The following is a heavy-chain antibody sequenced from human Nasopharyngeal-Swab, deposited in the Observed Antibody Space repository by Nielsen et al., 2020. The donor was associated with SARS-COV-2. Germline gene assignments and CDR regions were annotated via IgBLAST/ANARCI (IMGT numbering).Heavy chain of an antibody. CDR2: INWNSGSP. V-gene: IGHV3-9*01. D-gene: IGHD3-10*01. J-gene: IGHJ6*02. Sequence: SLKISFTASGFTFDHYAMNWVRQAPGKGLEWVSGINWNSGSPGYADSVKGRFTIPRDNDKNTLYLQMNSLRPEDTDLYYCAKDMGNYYGSTRMDVWGQGTRVTVSS. CDR1: GFTFDHYA. CDR3: AKDMGNYYGSTRMDV.